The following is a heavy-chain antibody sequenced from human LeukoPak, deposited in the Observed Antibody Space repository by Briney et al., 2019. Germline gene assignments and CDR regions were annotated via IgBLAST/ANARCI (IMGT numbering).Heavy chain of an antibody. CDR2: MYHSGST. V-gene: IGHV4-38-2*02. CDR1: GYSISSAYY. J-gene: IGHJ4*02. D-gene: IGHD2-21*01. Sequence: PSETLSLTCSVSGYSISSAYYWGWIRQPPGKGLEWIGTMYHSGSTNYNPSLKSRVTISVDTSKNQFSLKLSSVTAADTAVYFCARGFCGDNFDYWGQGTLVTVSS. CDR3: ARGFCGDNFDY.